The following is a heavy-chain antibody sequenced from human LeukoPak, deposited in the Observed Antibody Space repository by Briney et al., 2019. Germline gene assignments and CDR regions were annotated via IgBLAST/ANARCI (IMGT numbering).Heavy chain of an antibody. CDR2: VSSSGSTT. J-gene: IGHJ6*02. CDR3: ARVGYYGMDV. V-gene: IGHV3-11*01. CDR1: GFTFSDYF. Sequence: GGSLRLSCAASGFTFSDYFMSWIRQAPGKGLEWVSYVSSSGSTTYYADSVKGRFTISRDNAKNSLYVQMNSLRAEDTAVYYCARVGYYGMDVWGQGTTVTVFS.